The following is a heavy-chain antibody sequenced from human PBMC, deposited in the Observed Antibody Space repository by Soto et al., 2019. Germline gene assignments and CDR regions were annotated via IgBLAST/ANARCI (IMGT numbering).Heavy chain of an antibody. CDR3: ARQAKIGDRSQFYFDS. J-gene: IGHJ4*02. CDR2: ISYNGRNK. CDR1: GFTFSFYA. D-gene: IGHD3-16*01. V-gene: IGHV3-30*04. Sequence: GGSLRLSCAASGFTFSFYAMHWVRQAPGKGLEWVAVISYNGRNKHYVDSVKGRFTISRDNSQDTLYLQMDSLRPDDTAVYYCARQAKIGDRSQFYFDSWGQGTLVTV.